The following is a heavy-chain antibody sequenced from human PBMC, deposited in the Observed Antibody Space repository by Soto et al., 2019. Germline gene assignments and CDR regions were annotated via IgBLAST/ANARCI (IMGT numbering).Heavy chain of an antibody. J-gene: IGHJ4*02. V-gene: IGHV3-23*04. CDR2: ISDSGGTS. D-gene: IGHD3-9*01. CDR1: GFIFSNYV. CDR3: AKRPRAILTCVY. Sequence: EVQLVDSGGGLVQPGGSLRLSCAASGFIFSNYVMSWVRQAPGKGLEWVSSISDSGGTSYYADSVKGRFTISRDNSKKTLYLQMNGLRAEDTAIYYCAKRPRAILTCVYWGQGTLVTVSS.